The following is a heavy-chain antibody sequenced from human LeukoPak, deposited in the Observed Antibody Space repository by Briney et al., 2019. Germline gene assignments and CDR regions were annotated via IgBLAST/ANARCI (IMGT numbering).Heavy chain of an antibody. J-gene: IGHJ1*01. D-gene: IGHD6-19*01. CDR2: IHPASGGT. CDR3: ARLAAVPG. V-gene: IGHV1-2*02. Sequence: GASVKVSCKASGYTFTGYYLHWVRQAPGQGLGWMGWIHPASGGTNYAQKFQGRVTMTRDTSVSTAYMELSSLRSDDTAVYYCARLAAVPGWGQGTLVIVSS. CDR1: GYTFTGYY.